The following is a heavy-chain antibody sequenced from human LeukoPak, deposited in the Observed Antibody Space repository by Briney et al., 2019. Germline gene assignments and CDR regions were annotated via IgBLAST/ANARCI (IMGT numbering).Heavy chain of an antibody. CDR3: AKDHLPSMVRGVPIDY. D-gene: IGHD3-10*01. CDR1: GFTFSSYG. V-gene: IGHV3-30*02. J-gene: IGHJ4*02. Sequence: PGGSLRLSCAASGFTFSSYGMHWVRQAPGKGLEWVAFIRYDGSNKYYADSVKGRFTISRDNSKNTLYLQMNSLRAEDTAVYYCAKDHLPSMVRGVPIDYWGQGTLVTVSS. CDR2: IRYDGSNK.